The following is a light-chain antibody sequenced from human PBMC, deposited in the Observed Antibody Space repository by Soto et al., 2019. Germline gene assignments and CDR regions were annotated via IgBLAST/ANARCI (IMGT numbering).Light chain of an antibody. CDR2: KAS. V-gene: IGKV1-5*03. CDR3: KQYNSYPLT. Sequence: DIQMPQSPSTLSASVGDRVPITCRASQSISSWLAWYQQKPWKAPKLLIYKASSVESGVPSRFSGSGSGTEFTLTISSLQPDDFATYYCKQYNSYPLTFGGGTKVESK. CDR1: QSISSW. J-gene: IGKJ4*01.